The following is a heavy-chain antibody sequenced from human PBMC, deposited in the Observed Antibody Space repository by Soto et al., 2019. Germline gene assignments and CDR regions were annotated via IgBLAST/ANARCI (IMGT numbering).Heavy chain of an antibody. CDR1: GGTFSSYA. V-gene: IGHV1-69*13. CDR3: ARGGYFDSSNYLAY. CDR2: IIPIFGTA. D-gene: IGHD3-22*01. Sequence: GASVKVSCKASGGTFSSYAISWVRQAPGQGLEWMGGIIPIFGTANYAQKFQGRVTITADESTSTAYMELSSLRSEDTAVYYCARGGYFDSSNYLAYWGLSTLVTLSS. J-gene: IGHJ4*02.